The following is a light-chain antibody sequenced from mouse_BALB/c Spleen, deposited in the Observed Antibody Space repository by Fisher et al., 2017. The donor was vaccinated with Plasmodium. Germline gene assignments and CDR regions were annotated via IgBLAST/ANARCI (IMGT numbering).Light chain of an antibody. CDR2: NAK. Sequence: DIVITQTPASLSASVGETVTITCRASENIYSYLAWYQQKQGKSPQLLVYNAKTLAEGVPSRLSGSGSGTQFSLKINSLQPEDFGSYYCQHHYGTPLTFGAGTKLELK. J-gene: IGKJ5*01. CDR1: ENIYSY. V-gene: IGKV12-44*01. CDR3: QHHYGTPLT.